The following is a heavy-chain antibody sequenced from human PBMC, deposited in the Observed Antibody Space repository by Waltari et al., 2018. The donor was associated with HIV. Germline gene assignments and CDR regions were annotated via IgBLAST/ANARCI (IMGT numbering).Heavy chain of an antibody. Sequence: DVQLVESGGGLVQPGGSLRLACAGSGFSFSYYSMNWVRQAPGKGLEWVSSISRDSRYIYYADSVKGRFTISRDNARNSLFLQMNSLRADDTAVYYCVRGGEGTYGDYWGQGTLVTVSS. CDR1: GFSFSYYS. CDR3: VRGGEGTYGDY. J-gene: IGHJ4*02. D-gene: IGHD3-16*01. CDR2: ISRDSRYI. V-gene: IGHV3-21*01.